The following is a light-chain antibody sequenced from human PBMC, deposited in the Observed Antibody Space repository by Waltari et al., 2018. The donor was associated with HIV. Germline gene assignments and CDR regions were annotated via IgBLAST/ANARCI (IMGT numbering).Light chain of an antibody. V-gene: IGLV3-21*02. J-gene: IGLJ1*01. CDR2: DDG. CDR1: NIGGKS. CDR3: QVWDMTSDHFV. Sequence: SYILTQPPSVSVAPGQTARVTCGGNNIGGKSGHGYRQKLGQAPVLVVYDDGGRPSGMSDRISGSNSGNTATLFISRADVGDEAEYYCQVWDMTSDHFVFGPGTTVTVL.